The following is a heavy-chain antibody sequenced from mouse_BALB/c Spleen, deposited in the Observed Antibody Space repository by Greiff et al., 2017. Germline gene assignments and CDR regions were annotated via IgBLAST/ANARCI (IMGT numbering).Heavy chain of an antibody. J-gene: IGHJ4*01. Sequence: QVQLQQSGPELVKPGASVRISCKASGYTFTSYYIHWVKQRPGQGLEWIGWIYPGNVNTKYNEKFKGKATLTADKSSSTAYMQLSSLTSEDSAVYFCARGYTMITTGYAMDYWGQGTSVTVSS. V-gene: IGHV1S56*01. CDR3: ARGYTMITTGYAMDY. CDR2: IYPGNVNT. CDR1: GYTFTSYY. D-gene: IGHD2-4*01.